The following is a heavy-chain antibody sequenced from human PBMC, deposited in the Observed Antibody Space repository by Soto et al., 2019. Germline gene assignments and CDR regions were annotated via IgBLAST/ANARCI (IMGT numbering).Heavy chain of an antibody. D-gene: IGHD3-3*01. CDR3: ARDFAYFDS. J-gene: IGHJ4*02. CDR2: VYHTGRT. Sequence: SETLSLTCTVSGRSFKSGIYSWSWIRQPAGKGLEWIGYVYHTGRTSYNPSLKSRVPISMDTSKNQFSLNLDSVTAADTAVYFCARDFAYFDSWGQGTLVTVSS. V-gene: IGHV4-61*01. CDR1: GRSFKSGIYS.